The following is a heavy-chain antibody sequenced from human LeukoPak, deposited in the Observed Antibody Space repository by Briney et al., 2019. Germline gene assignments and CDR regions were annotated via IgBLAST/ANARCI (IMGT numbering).Heavy chain of an antibody. CDR1: GFTFSSYA. V-gene: IGHV3-23*01. Sequence: PGGSLRLSCAASGFTFSSYAMSWARHAPGKGLDWVSAISGTGGSTYYADSVTGRFTISRDNSKNTLYLQMNSLRAEDTAVYYWAKAAYEILGFDYWGQGTLVTVSS. J-gene: IGHJ4*02. D-gene: IGHD3-9*01. CDR2: ISGTGGST. CDR3: AKAAYEILGFDY.